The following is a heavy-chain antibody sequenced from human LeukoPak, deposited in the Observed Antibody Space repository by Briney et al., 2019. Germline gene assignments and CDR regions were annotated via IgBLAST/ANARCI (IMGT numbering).Heavy chain of an antibody. D-gene: IGHD2-15*01. Sequence: GESLKISCKGSGYSFTSYWIGWVRQMPGKGLEWMGIIYPGDSDTRYSPSFQGQVTISADKSISTAYLQWSSLKASDTAMYYCARLRSSGEYYYYHGMDVWGQGTTVTVSS. CDR2: IYPGDSDT. V-gene: IGHV5-51*01. CDR1: GYSFTSYW. CDR3: ARLRSSGEYYYYHGMDV. J-gene: IGHJ6*02.